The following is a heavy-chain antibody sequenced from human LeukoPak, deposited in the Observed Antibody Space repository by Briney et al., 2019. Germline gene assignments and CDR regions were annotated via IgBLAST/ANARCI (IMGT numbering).Heavy chain of an antibody. Sequence: AGGSLRLSCAASGFTFSNYWMRWVRQAPGKGLEWVANIKKDGSEKYYVDSVKGRFTISRDNAKNSLYLQMNSLRAEDTAVYYCARGSKAAMRGSYYGYWGQGTLVTVSS. J-gene: IGHJ4*02. CDR1: GFTFSNYW. V-gene: IGHV3-7*04. D-gene: IGHD1-26*01. CDR3: ARGSKAAMRGSYYGY. CDR2: IKKDGSEK.